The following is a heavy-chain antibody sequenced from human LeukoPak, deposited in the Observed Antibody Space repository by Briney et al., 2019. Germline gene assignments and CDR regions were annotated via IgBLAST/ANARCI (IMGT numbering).Heavy chain of an antibody. CDR3: AKTFDILTGYAVFDP. Sequence: SETLSLTCTVSGXSVSSTSYYWGWIRQPPGKGLEWIASIHYSGTNYYNPSLKSRVTISVDTSKNQFSLKLSSVTATDTAVYYCAKTFDILTGYAVFDPWGQGTLVTVSS. J-gene: IGHJ5*02. CDR1: GXSVSSTSYY. V-gene: IGHV4-39*01. CDR2: IHYSGTN. D-gene: IGHD3-9*01.